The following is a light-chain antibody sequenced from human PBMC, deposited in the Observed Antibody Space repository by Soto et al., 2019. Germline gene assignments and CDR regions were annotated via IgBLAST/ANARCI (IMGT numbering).Light chain of an antibody. J-gene: IGKJ4*01. CDR1: ESISSGH. CDR3: QPYGSSRT. V-gene: IGKV3-20*01. CDR2: GTF. Sequence: EIVLTQSAGTLSLSPGERATVSCWVSESISSGHLAWFQQRLGQAPRLLIYGTFIRATGIPERFSGSGSGTDFTLTISRLEPEDFAVYFCQPYGSSRTFGGGTMVEI.